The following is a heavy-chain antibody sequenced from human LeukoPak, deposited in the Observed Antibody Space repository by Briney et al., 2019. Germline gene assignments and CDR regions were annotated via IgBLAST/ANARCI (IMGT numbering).Heavy chain of an antibody. Sequence: SETLSLTCTVSGGSISGYYWSWIRQPPGKGLEWIGYIYYSGSTNYNPSLKSRVTISVDTSKNQFSLKLSSVTAADTAVYYCARSSDIAVAGKVYFQHWGQGTLVTVSS. CDR1: GGSISGYY. CDR2: IYYSGST. V-gene: IGHV4-59*01. CDR3: ARSSDIAVAGKVYFQH. J-gene: IGHJ1*01. D-gene: IGHD6-19*01.